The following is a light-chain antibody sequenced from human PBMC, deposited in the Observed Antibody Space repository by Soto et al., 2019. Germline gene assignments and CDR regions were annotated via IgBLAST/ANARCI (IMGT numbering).Light chain of an antibody. CDR2: DVS. CDR3: CSYAGRYIYV. CDR1: NSDVGTYNY. V-gene: IGLV2-11*01. Sequence: QSALTQPRSVSGSPGQSVTISCTGTNSDVGTYNYVSWYQQHPGKAPKLMIYDVSKRPSGVPDRFSGSKSGNTASLTISGLQAEDEAYYYCCSYAGRYIYVFGTGTKVTVL. J-gene: IGLJ1*01.